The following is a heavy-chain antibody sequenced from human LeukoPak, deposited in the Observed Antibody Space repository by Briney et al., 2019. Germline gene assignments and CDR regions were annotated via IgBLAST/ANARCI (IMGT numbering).Heavy chain of an antibody. CDR2: INPSGGST. J-gene: IGHJ4*02. V-gene: IGHV1-46*01. CDR1: GYTFTSYY. Sequence: ASVEVSCKASGYTFTSYYMHWVRQAPGQGLEWMGIINPSGGSTSYAQKFQGRIMLTRDTSTSTVYMELSTLRPEDTAVYYCGGATLSDFYFNYWGQGTLVTVSS. CDR3: GGATLSDFYFNY.